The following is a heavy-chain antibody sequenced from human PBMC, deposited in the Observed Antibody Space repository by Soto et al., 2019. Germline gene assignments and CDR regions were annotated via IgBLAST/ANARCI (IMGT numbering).Heavy chain of an antibody. Sequence: EVQLLESGGGLVQPGGSLRLACAASGFTFSSCAMNLVRQAPGKGLEWVSDISERGVSTYYSDSVKGRFTISRDNSKTTLYLQMQSLRADDKAVYYCSKDLGGALFSTFDLWGQGTLVTVSS. CDR2: ISERGVST. CDR1: GFTFSSCA. D-gene: IGHD3-16*01. CDR3: SKDLGGALFSTFDL. V-gene: IGHV3-23*01. J-gene: IGHJ4*02.